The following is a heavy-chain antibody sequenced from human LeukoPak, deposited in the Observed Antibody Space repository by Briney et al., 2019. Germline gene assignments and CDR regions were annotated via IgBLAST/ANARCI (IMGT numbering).Heavy chain of an antibody. V-gene: IGHV1-46*01. CDR2: INPSGGST. CDR1: GYTFTSYY. D-gene: IGHD2-21*01. CDR3: ARVDTVFVAFDI. J-gene: IGHJ3*02. Sequence: ASVKVSCKASGYTFTSYYLHWVRQAPGQGLEWMGIINPSGGSTSYAQKFQGRVTMTRDTSTSTVYMDLSSLRSEDTAVYYCARVDTVFVAFDIWGQGTMVTVSS.